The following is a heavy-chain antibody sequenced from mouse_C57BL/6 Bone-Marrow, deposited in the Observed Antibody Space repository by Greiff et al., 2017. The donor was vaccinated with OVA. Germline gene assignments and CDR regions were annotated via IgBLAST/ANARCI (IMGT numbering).Heavy chain of an antibody. V-gene: IGHV2-6*03. CDR2: IWSDGST. D-gene: IGHD1-2*01. CDR1: GFSLTSYG. Sequence: VQLQESGPGLVAPSQSLSITCTVSGFSLTSYGVHWVRQPPGKGLEWLVVIWSDGSTTYNSALKSRLSISKDNSKSQVFLKMNSLQTDDTAMYYGARGITYYGAGYAMDYRGQGTSVTVSS. CDR3: ARGITYYGAGYAMDY. J-gene: IGHJ4*01.